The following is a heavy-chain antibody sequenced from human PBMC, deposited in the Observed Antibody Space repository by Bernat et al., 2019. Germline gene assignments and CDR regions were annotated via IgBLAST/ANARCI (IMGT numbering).Heavy chain of an antibody. J-gene: IGHJ3*02. D-gene: IGHD2-2*01. CDR3: ARPGYCSSSRYYADDAFDI. V-gene: IGHV3-48*02. Sequence: EVQLVESGGGLVQPGGSLRLSCAASGFNFSSYSMNWVRQAPGKGLEWVSYISTGSSTIYYADSVRGRFTISRDNAQNSMYLQMNSLRDEDTAVYYCARPGYCSSSRYYADDAFDIWGQGTMVTVSS. CDR2: ISTGSSTI. CDR1: GFNFSSYS.